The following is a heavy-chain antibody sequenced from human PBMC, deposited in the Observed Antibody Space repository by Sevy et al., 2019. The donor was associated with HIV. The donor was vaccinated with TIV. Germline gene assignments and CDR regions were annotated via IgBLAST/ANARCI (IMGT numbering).Heavy chain of an antibody. J-gene: IGHJ3*02. CDR3: AGNPAPGGEVTVDAFDI. D-gene: IGHD2-21*01. CDR2: IYPGDSDT. Sequence: GESLKISCKGSGYSFTSYWIGWVRQMPGKGLEWMGIIYPGDSDTRYSPAFQGQVTISADKSISTAYLQWSSLQASETAMYYCAGNPAPGGEVTVDAFDIWGHGTMVTVSS. CDR1: GYSFTSYW. V-gene: IGHV5-51*01.